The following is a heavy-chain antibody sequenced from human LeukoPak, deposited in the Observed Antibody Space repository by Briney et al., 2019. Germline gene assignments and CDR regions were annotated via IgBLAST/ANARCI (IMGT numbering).Heavy chain of an antibody. CDR3: AKSRFSCIGNNCYSPDY. CDR1: GLPFSSHG. D-gene: IGHD2-15*01. Sequence: AGGSLRLSCAASGLPFSSHGMHWVRQAPGKGLEWVALISYNGSNEHYADSVKGRFTISRYNSKNTLYPQVNSLRPEDTAVYYCAKSRFSCIGNNCYSPDYWGQGTLVTVSS. CDR2: ISYNGSNE. V-gene: IGHV3-30*18. J-gene: IGHJ4*02.